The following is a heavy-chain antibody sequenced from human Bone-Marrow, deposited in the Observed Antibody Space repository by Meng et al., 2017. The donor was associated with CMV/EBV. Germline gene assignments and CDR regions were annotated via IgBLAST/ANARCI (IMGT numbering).Heavy chain of an antibody. CDR2: IIPVPGIA. V-gene: IGHV1-69*10. CDR3: AREGVIPAERPTEETYYFDN. J-gene: IGHJ4*02. Sequence: SVKVSCKSSGGTFSSYAISWVRQAPGQGLEWMGGIIPVPGIANYAQKFQGRVTITADISTRTAYMELNSLRSADTAVYYCAREGVIPAERPTEETYYFDNWGQGTRVTGSS. D-gene: IGHD2-2*01. CDR1: GGTFSSYA.